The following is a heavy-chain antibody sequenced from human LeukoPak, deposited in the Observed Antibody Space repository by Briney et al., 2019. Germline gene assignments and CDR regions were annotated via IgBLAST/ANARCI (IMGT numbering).Heavy chain of an antibody. J-gene: IGHJ4*02. CDR2: IYHSGST. CDR1: GGSISSGSYY. V-gene: IGHV4-61*01. D-gene: IGHD4-17*01. Sequence: PSETLSLTCTVSGGSISSGSYYWSWIRQPPGKGLEWIGYIYHSGSTYYNPSLKSRVTISVDTSKNQFSLKLSSVTAADTAVYYCARANGAPGSFDYWGQGTLVTVSS. CDR3: ARANGAPGSFDY.